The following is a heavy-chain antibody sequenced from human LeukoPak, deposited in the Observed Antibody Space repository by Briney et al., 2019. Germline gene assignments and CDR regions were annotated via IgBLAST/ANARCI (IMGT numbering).Heavy chain of an antibody. Sequence: GASVKVYCKASGYTFTSYDINWVRQATGQGLEWMRWMNPNSGNTGYAQKFQGRVTMTRNTSISIAYMELSSLRSEDTAVYYCARGLVVRSSRVLGYWGQGTLVTVSS. CDR1: GYTFTSYD. J-gene: IGHJ4*02. V-gene: IGHV1-8*01. CDR2: MNPNSGNT. CDR3: ARGLVVRSSRVLGY. D-gene: IGHD6-13*01.